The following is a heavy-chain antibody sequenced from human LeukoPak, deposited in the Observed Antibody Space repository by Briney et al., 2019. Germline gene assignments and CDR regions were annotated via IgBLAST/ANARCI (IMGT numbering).Heavy chain of an antibody. D-gene: IGHD6-19*01. CDR2: IAYGGSA. J-gene: IGHJ4*02. CDR3: ARVNEAVAGTDFDY. Sequence: SETLSLTCTVSGGSVSETDNYCAWIRQSPGKGLEWIGSIAYGGSAFYNPSLKSRVTMSRDTSQNQFSLKLSSVTAADTAVYYCARVNEAVAGTDFDYWGQGTLVTVSS. V-gene: IGHV4-39*07. CDR1: GGSVSETDNY.